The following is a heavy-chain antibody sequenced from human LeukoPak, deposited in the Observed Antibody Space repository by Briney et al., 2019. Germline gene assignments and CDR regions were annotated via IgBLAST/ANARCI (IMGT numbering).Heavy chain of an antibody. V-gene: IGHV3-23*01. Sequence: GGSLRLSCAASGFTFSSYAMSWVRQAPGKGLEWVSAISGSGGSTYYADSVKGRFTISRDSSKNTLYLQMNSLRAEDTAVYYCAKDGAGDYGDYAYFDYWGQGTLVTVSS. CDR3: AKDGAGDYGDYAYFDY. CDR2: ISGSGGST. J-gene: IGHJ4*02. CDR1: GFTFSSYA. D-gene: IGHD4-17*01.